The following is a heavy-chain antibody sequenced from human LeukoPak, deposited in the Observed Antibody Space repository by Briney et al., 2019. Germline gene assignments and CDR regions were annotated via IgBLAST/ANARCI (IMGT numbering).Heavy chain of an antibody. D-gene: IGHD6-13*01. CDR2: IYYSGST. V-gene: IGHV4-59*08. J-gene: IGHJ5*02. CDR1: GGSISSYY. CDR3: ARAYSSSWYFNWFDP. Sequence: SETLSLTCTVSGGSISSYYWSWIRQPPGKGLEWLGYIYYSGSTNYNPSLKSRVTMLVDTSKNQFSLKLSSVTAADTAVYFCARAYSSSWYFNWFDPWGQGTLVTVSS.